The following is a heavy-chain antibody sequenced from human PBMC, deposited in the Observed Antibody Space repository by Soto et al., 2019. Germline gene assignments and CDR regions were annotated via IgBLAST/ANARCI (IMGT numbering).Heavy chain of an antibody. CDR3: ARTPPHSSSWYLNWFDP. Sequence: PGGSLRLSCAASGFTFSSYAMHWVRQAPGKGLEWVAVISYDGSNKYYADSVKGRFTISRNNSKNTLYLQMNSLRAEDTAVYYCARTPPHSSSWYLNWFDPWGQGTLVTVSS. CDR2: ISYDGSNK. J-gene: IGHJ5*02. V-gene: IGHV3-30-3*01. CDR1: GFTFSSYA. D-gene: IGHD6-13*01.